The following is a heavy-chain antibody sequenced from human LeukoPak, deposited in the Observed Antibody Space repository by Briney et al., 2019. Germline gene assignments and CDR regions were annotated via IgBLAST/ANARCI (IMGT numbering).Heavy chain of an antibody. CDR3: ARDSYGSGSSPPPIHY. CDR2: ISSSSSYI. J-gene: IGHJ4*02. CDR1: GFTFSSYS. V-gene: IGHV3-21*01. D-gene: IGHD3-10*01. Sequence: GGSLRVSCAASGFTFSSYSMNWVRQAPGKGLEWVSSISSSSSYIYYADSVKGRFTISRDNAKNSLYLQMNSLRAEDTAVYYCARDSYGSGSSPPPIHYWGQGTLVTVSS.